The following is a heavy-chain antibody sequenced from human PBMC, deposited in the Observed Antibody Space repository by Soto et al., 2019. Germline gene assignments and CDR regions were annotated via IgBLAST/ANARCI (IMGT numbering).Heavy chain of an antibody. V-gene: IGHV1-3*01. CDR2: INAGNGNT. D-gene: IGHD3-3*01. Sequence: QVQLVQSGAEVKKPGASVKVSCKASGYTFTSYAMHWVRQAPGQRLEWMGWINAGNGNTKYSQKFQGRVTITRDTSASTAYMELSSLRSEDTAVYYCARGRDFWSGLYYMDVWGKGTTVTVSS. CDR1: GYTFTSYA. CDR3: ARGRDFWSGLYYMDV. J-gene: IGHJ6*03.